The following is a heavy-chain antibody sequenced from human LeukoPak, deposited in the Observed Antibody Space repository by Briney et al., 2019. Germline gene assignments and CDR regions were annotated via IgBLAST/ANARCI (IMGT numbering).Heavy chain of an antibody. CDR2: IRYSGST. D-gene: IGHD6-19*01. Sequence: SETLSLTCTVSGGSISSSIYYWGWIRQPPGKGLEWIGSIRYSGSTFYNPSLRSRVTMSIDTSKNQFSLKLTFVTAADTAVYYCAGRRLGIAVAGTRRDYWGQGSLVTVSP. CDR3: AGRRLGIAVAGTRRDY. J-gene: IGHJ4*02. V-gene: IGHV4-39*01. CDR1: GGSISSSIYY.